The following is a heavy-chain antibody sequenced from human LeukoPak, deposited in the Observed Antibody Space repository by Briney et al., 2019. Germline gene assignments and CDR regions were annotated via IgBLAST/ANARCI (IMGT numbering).Heavy chain of an antibody. J-gene: IGHJ6*03. CDR2: IWYDGSNK. Sequence: GRSLRLSCEASGFTFSSYGMHWVRQAPGKGLEWVAVIWYDGSNKYYADSVKGRFTISRDNSKNTLYLQMNSLRAEDTAVYYCARWSSSYYYYYYYMDVWGKGTTVTVSS. CDR3: ARWSSSYYYYYYYMDV. V-gene: IGHV3-33*01. D-gene: IGHD6-6*01. CDR1: GFTFSSYG.